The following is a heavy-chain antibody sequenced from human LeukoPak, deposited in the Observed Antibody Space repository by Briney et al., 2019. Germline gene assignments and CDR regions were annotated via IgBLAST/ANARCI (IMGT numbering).Heavy chain of an antibody. D-gene: IGHD3-22*01. CDR1: GFTLSGSA. V-gene: IGHV3-73*01. CDR2: IRSKANSYAT. CDR3: TRPGYYDSSGYYSRGY. J-gene: IGHJ4*02. Sequence: PGGSLRLSCAASGFTLSGSAMHWVRQASGEGLEWVGRIRSKANSYATAYAASVKGRFTISRDDSKNTAYLQMNSLKTEDTAVYYCTRPGYYDSSGYYSRGYWGQGTLVTVSS.